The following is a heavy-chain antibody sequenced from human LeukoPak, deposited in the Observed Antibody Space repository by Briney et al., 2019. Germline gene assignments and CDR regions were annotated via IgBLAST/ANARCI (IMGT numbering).Heavy chain of an antibody. Sequence: GSLRLSCAASGFTFSSYAMSWVRQAPGKGLEWVSAISGDGESTYHADSVKGRVTISRDNSKNTLYLEMNSLRAEDTAVYYCAKESSGWYGAWDYWGQGTLVTVSS. CDR1: GFTFSSYA. CDR2: ISGDGEST. J-gene: IGHJ4*02. D-gene: IGHD6-19*01. CDR3: AKESSGWYGAWDY. V-gene: IGHV3-23*01.